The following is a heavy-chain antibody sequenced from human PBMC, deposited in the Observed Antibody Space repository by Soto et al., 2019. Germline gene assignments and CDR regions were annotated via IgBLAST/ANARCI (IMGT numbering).Heavy chain of an antibody. CDR2: ISAYNGNT. CDR1: GYTFTSYG. D-gene: IGHD3-22*01. V-gene: IGHV1-18*01. J-gene: IGHJ4*02. Sequence: ASVKVSCKASGYTFTSYGISWVRQAPGQGLEWMGWISAYNGNTNYAQKLQGRVTMTTDTSTSTAYMELRSLRSDDTAVYYCARDSYFTYYYDSSGYYPNPNFYYWGQGNLVTVSS. CDR3: ARDSYFTYYYDSSGYYPNPNFYY.